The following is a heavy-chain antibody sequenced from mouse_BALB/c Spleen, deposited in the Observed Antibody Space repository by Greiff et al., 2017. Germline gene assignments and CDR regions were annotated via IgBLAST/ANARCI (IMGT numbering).Heavy chain of an antibody. CDR3: ASEPTMITTFV. Sequence: DVQLVESGPGLVKPSQSLSLTCTVTGYSITSDYAWNWIRQFPGNKLEWMGYISYSGSTSYNPSLKSRISITRDTSKNQFFLQLNSVTTEDTATYYCASEPTMITTFVWGAGTTVTVSS. J-gene: IGHJ1*01. CDR2: ISYSGST. CDR1: GYSITSDYA. V-gene: IGHV3-2*02. D-gene: IGHD2-4*01.